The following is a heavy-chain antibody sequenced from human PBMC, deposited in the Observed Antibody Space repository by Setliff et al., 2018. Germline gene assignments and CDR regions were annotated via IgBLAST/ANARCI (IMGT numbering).Heavy chain of an antibody. CDR1: GYTFTSYY. Sequence: ASVKVSCKASGYTFTSYYMHWVRQAPGQGLEWMGIINPSGGSTSYAQKFQGRVTMTRDTSTSTVYMELSSLRSDDTAVYYCARVVGDYDYEDYYYYGMDVWGQGTTVTVSS. CDR2: INPSGGST. J-gene: IGHJ6*02. CDR3: ARVVGDYDYEDYYYYGMDV. V-gene: IGHV1-46*01. D-gene: IGHD4-17*01.